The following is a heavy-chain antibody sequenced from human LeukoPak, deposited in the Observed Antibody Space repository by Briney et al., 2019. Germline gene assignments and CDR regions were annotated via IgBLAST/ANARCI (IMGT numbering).Heavy chain of an antibody. Sequence: ASVKVSCKASGYTFTSYGISWVRQAPGQGLEWMGWIITYNGNTNYTQKLQGRVTMTTDTSTSTVSMELRSLRSDATAVYSCARDGGSGSYFDYYYYYGMDVWGKGTTVTVSS. CDR2: IITYNGNT. CDR1: GYTFTSYG. CDR3: ARDGGSGSYFDYYYYYGMDV. D-gene: IGHD3-10*01. V-gene: IGHV1-18*04. J-gene: IGHJ6*04.